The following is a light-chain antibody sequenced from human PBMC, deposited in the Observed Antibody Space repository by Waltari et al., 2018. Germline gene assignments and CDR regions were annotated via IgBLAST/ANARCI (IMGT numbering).Light chain of an antibody. CDR2: EVR. J-gene: IGLJ2*01. Sequence: QSALTQPASVSGSPGQSITIPCPGTSSDVGGYDYVPWYRQYPGKAPKLLISEVRNRPSGISHRFSGSKSGNTASLTISGLQAEDEGDYYCSSYTATSTVLFGGGTKVTVL. V-gene: IGLV2-14*01. CDR3: SSYTATSTVL. CDR1: SSDVGGYDY.